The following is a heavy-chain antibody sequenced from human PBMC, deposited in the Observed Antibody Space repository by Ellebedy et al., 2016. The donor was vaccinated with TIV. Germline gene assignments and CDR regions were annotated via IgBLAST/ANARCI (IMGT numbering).Heavy chain of an antibody. J-gene: IGHJ5*02. Sequence: MPSETLSLTCTVSGGSISPYYWSWIRQPPGKGLEWIGYISYSGSTNYNPSLKSRVTISVDPSKNQFSLKLSSVTAADTAVYYCERDLRDCSGGSCTGWFDPWGQGTLVTVSS. CDR2: ISYSGST. V-gene: IGHV4-59*12. CDR3: ERDLRDCSGGSCTGWFDP. D-gene: IGHD2-15*01. CDR1: GGSISPYY.